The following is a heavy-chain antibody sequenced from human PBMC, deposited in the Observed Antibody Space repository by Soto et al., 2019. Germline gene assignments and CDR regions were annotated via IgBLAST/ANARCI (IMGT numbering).Heavy chain of an antibody. CDR2: INPSGGST. J-gene: IGHJ4*02. V-gene: IGHV1-46*01. Sequence: ASVKVSCKASGYTFTSYYMHWVRQAPGQGLEWMGIINPSGGSTSYAQKFQGRVTMTRDTSTSTVYMELSSLRSEDTAVSYCARSPIVVVTAIPKGLDYWGQGTLVTVSS. D-gene: IGHD2-21*02. CDR3: ARSPIVVVTAIPKGLDY. CDR1: GYTFTSYY.